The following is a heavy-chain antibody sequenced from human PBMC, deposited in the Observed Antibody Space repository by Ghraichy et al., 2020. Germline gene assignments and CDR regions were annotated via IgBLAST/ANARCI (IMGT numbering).Heavy chain of an antibody. V-gene: IGHV3-66*01. Sequence: GGSLSLSCAASRFTVSTNYMNWVRQAPGKRLEWVSAIYSGGTTLYAESVKGRFTISRDNSKNTVYLQMERLRAEDTAVYYCVNYLQGGLDYWGQGTLVTVSS. D-gene: IGHD3-16*01. CDR3: VNYLQGGLDY. J-gene: IGHJ4*02. CDR2: IYSGGTT. CDR1: RFTVSTNY.